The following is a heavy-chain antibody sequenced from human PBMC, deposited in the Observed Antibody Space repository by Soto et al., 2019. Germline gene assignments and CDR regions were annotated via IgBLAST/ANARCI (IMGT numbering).Heavy chain of an antibody. J-gene: IGHJ4*02. D-gene: IGHD4-17*01. CDR1: GGSISSITYY. CDR3: ARRITVPDNYFDL. CDR2: IYESGST. V-gene: IGHV4-39*01. Sequence: QLQLQESGPGLVKPSETLSLTCAVSGGSISSITYYWGWIRQPPGKGLEWIGRIYESGSTYYNPSLKSRVPISVDTSKTQFSLRLSSVTAADTAVYYCARRITVPDNYFDLWGQGTLVTVSS.